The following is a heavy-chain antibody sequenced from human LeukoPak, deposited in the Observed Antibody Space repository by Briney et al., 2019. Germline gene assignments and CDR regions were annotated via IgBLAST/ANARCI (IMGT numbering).Heavy chain of an antibody. V-gene: IGHV3-9*01. J-gene: IGHJ6*02. Sequence: GGSLRLSCAASGFTFDDYAMHWVRQVPGKGLEWVSTISWKSDIIGYADSVKGRFTTSRDNAKSSLYLQMNSLRVEDTALYYCVKSFYASPPAGMDVWGQGTTVTVSS. CDR3: VKSFYASPPAGMDV. CDR2: ISWKSDII. CDR1: GFTFDDYA. D-gene: IGHD2-2*01.